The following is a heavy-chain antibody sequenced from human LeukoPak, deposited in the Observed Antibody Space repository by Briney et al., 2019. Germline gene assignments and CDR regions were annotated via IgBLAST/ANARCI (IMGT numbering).Heavy chain of an antibody. D-gene: IGHD3-10*01. CDR1: GFSFRSHG. V-gene: IGHV3-23*01. Sequence: HPGGTLRLSCAASGFSFRSHGMNWVRQAPGKGLEWVSGISPRGDITYYKDSVRGRFTISRDNLKNTVSLQLNSLRAEDTAMYYCARAGQEWFGELGFDSWGQGTLVTVSS. J-gene: IGHJ4*02. CDR3: ARAGQEWFGELGFDS. CDR2: ISPRGDIT.